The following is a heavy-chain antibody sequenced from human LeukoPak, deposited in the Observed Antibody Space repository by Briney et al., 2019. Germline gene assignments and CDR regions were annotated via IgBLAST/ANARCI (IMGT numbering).Heavy chain of an antibody. D-gene: IGHD1-26*01. CDR1: GFTFSSYW. CDR2: INSDGSST. V-gene: IGHV3-74*01. CDR3: AKGQGSSIVGATYAY. J-gene: IGHJ4*02. Sequence: GGSLRLSCAASGFTFSSYWMHWVRQAPGKGLVWVSRINSDGSSTSYADSVKGRFTISRDNAKNTLYLQMNSLRAEDTAVYYCAKGQGSSIVGATYAYWGQGTLVTVSS.